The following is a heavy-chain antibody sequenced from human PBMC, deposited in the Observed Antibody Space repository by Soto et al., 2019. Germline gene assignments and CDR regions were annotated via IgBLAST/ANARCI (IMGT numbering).Heavy chain of an antibody. CDR2: IFYSGST. CDR1: GGSISSSSYY. Sequence: SETLSLTCTVSGGSISSSSYYWGWIRQPPGKGLEWIGSIFYSGSTYYNPSLKSRVTISVDTSKNQFSLKLTSLSAADTAVYFCARDRYGLDVWGQGTTVTVS. V-gene: IGHV4-39*07. J-gene: IGHJ6*02. CDR3: ARDRYGLDV.